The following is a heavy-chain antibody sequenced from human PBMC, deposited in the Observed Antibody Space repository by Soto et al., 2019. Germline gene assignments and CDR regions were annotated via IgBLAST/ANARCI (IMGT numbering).Heavy chain of an antibody. CDR3: VRNPVGVDSTFSVDA. Sequence: EVQLVVSGGGLVKPGGSLRLSCAASGFTFSYYSMSWLRQAPGTGLELFSSISSSTTYISYADSVRGRFTNSRDNAKNSLDVQMNSRRAEDTAVYYCVRNPVGVDSTFSVDARGQGTLVNVTA. D-gene: IGHD2-15*01. CDR2: ISSSTTYI. CDR1: GFTFSYYS. V-gene: IGHV3-21*02. J-gene: IGHJ5*02.